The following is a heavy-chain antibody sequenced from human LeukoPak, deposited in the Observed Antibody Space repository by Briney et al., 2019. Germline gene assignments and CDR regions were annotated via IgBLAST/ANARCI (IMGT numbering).Heavy chain of an antibody. CDR3: ARTVTTSPFDP. CDR1: GGSFSGYY. V-gene: IGHV4-34*01. D-gene: IGHD4-17*01. Sequence: PSETLSLTCAVYGGSFSGYYWSWIRQHPGKGLEWIGSICFSGSIYYNPSLNSRVTISVDTSKNQFSLKLSSVTAADTAVYYCARTVTTSPFDPWGQGTLVTVSS. J-gene: IGHJ5*02. CDR2: ICFSGSI.